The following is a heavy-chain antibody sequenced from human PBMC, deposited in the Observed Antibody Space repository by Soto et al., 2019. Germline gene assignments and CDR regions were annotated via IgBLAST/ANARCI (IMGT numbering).Heavy chain of an antibody. CDR1: GFTFSSYW. D-gene: IGHD2-15*01. J-gene: IGHJ4*02. Sequence: VQLVESGGGLVQPGGSLRLSCAASGFTFSSYWMHWVRQAPGKGLVWVSRINSDGSSTSYADSVKGRFTISRDNAKNTRYLQMNSLRAEDTAVYYCVRTSLVVAAATREDYWCQGTLVTVSS. CDR2: INSDGSST. CDR3: VRTSLVVAAATREDY. V-gene: IGHV3-74*01.